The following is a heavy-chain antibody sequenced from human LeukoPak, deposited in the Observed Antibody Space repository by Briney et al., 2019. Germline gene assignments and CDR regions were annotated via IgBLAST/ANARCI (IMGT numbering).Heavy chain of an antibody. J-gene: IGHJ4*02. V-gene: IGHV3-30*18. D-gene: IGHD2-21*02. CDR2: ISYDGSNK. Sequence: PGGSLRLSCAASGFTFSSYSMNWVRQAPGKGLEWVAVISYDGSNKYYADSVKGRFTISRDNSKNTLYLQMNSLRAEDTAVYYCAKQGCGGDCYAHFDYWGQGTLVTVSS. CDR1: GFTFSSYS. CDR3: AKQGCGGDCYAHFDY.